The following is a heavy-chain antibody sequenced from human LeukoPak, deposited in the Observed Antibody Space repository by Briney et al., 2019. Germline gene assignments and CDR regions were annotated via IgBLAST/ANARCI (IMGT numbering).Heavy chain of an antibody. V-gene: IGHV1-2*02. CDR1: GYSFTGYF. J-gene: IGHJ4*02. CDR3: ARDQSPTAPAGTFANS. D-gene: IGHD6-13*01. CDR2: INPNSGGT. Sequence: ASVKVSCKASGYSFTGYFLHWVRRAPGQGFEWMGWINPNSGGTYYTQRFQGRVTMTRDTSISTAYMELSSLRSDDTAVYYCARDQSPTAPAGTFANSWGQGTLVTVSS.